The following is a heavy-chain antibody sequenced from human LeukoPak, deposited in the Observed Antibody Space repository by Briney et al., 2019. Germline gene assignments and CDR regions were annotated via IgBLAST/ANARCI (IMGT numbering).Heavy chain of an antibody. V-gene: IGHV3-33*06. D-gene: IGHD2-8*02. CDR2: IWYDGSNK. Sequence: GGSLRLSCAASGFTFSSYGMHWVRQAPGKGLEWVAVIWYDGSNKYYADSVKGRFTISRDNSKNTLYLQMNGLRAEDTAVYYCAKDLSGPFMIWGQGTRVTVSS. CDR3: AKDLSGPFMI. CDR1: GFTFSSYG. J-gene: IGHJ3*02.